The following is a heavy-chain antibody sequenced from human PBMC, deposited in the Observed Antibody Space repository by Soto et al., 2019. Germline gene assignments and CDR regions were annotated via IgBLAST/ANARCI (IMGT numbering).Heavy chain of an antibody. V-gene: IGHV3-15*01. Sequence: EVQLVESGGGLVKDGGSLRLSCAVSGITFSNAWMAWVRQAPGKGLEWVGRIQKKADGGATEYGASVKGRLSISRDDSKNTLYLKMDSLKTEDSAVYYCTIMGLGTFQYWGQGTLLTVSS. CDR3: TIMGLGTFQY. D-gene: IGHD1-26*01. CDR1: GITFSNAW. CDR2: IQKKADGGAT. J-gene: IGHJ4*02.